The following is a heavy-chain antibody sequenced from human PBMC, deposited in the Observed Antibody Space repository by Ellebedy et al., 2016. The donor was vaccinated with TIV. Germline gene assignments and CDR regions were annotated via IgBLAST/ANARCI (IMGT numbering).Heavy chain of an antibody. D-gene: IGHD7-27*01. CDR2: IYYSGST. CDR3: ARHKLGYYFDY. CDR1: GGSISSSNW. Sequence: MPSETLSLTCAVSGGSISSSNWWSWVRQPPGKGLEWIGYIYYSGSTNYNPPLKSRVTISVDTSKNQFSLKLSSVTAADTAVYYCARHKLGYYFDYWGQGTLVTVSS. J-gene: IGHJ4*02. V-gene: IGHV4-4*02.